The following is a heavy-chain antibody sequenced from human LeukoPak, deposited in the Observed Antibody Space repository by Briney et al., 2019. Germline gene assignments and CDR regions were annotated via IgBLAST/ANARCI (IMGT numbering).Heavy chain of an antibody. D-gene: IGHD2-2*01. V-gene: IGHV1-18*01. CDR2: ISTYNGNT. CDR1: GYSFTSYG. CDR3: AVGYCSSPSFCG. Sequence: ASVKVSCTASGYSFTSYGISWVRQAPGQGHEWMGWISTYNGNTNYAQKLQGRVTMTTDTSTSTAYMELRSLRADDTAMYYCAVGYCSSPSFCGWGQGTLVTVSS. J-gene: IGHJ4*02.